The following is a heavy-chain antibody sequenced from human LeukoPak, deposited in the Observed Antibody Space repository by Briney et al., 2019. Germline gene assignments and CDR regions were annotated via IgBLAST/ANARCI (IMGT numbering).Heavy chain of an antibody. CDR2: ISANSGGT. V-gene: IGHV3-23*01. D-gene: IGHD1-26*01. CDR1: GFTFSNYA. J-gene: IGHJ4*02. Sequence: GGSLRLSCAASGFTFSNYAMSWVRQAPGKGLEWVSGISANSGGTYYADSVKGRFSISRDNSKNTLYLQMNSLRAEDTAVYYCARDASGSYLFDYWGQGTLVTVSS. CDR3: ARDASGSYLFDY.